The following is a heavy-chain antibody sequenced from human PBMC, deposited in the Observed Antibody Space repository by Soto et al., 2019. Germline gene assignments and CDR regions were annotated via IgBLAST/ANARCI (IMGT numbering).Heavy chain of an antibody. CDR3: ARDILTGSEDY. D-gene: IGHD3-9*01. V-gene: IGHV4-59*12. CDR2: IYYSGST. Sequence: SETLSLTCTVSGGSISSYYWSWIRQPPGKGLEWIGYIYYSGSTNYNPSLKSRVTISVDTSKNQFSLKLSSVTAADTAVYYCARDILTGSEDYWGQGALVTVSS. CDR1: GGSISSYY. J-gene: IGHJ4*02.